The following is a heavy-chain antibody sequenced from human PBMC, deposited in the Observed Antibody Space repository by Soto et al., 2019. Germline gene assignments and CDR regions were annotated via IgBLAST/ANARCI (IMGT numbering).Heavy chain of an antibody. D-gene: IGHD1-26*01. Sequence: DVQLVESGGGLVQPGGSLRLSCAISGFSVSSNYLSWVRQAPGKGLEWVSVHYSGGSTYYAASVQGRFTISRDKSNYTLYLQMRRVRAEDTAVYFCARHRHPRGTVGATSPLDPWGQGTQVTVSS. J-gene: IGHJ5*02. CDR2: HYSGGST. CDR1: GFSVSSNY. V-gene: IGHV3-53*01. CDR3: ARHRHPRGTVGATSPLDP.